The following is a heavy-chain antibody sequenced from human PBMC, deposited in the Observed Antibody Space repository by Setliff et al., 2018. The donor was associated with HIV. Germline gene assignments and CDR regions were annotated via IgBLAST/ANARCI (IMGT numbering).Heavy chain of an antibody. V-gene: IGHV3-7*03. CDR3: ARGRGESRTNYFDY. CDR2: IKQDGSEQ. CDR1: GFTFSNYW. Sequence: PGGSLRLSCAASGFTFSNYWMSWVRQAPGKGLEWVANIKQDGSEQFYVDSVKGRFTISRDNAKNSLYLQMNSLRAEDTAVYFCARGRGESRTNYFDYWGQGTLVTVS. J-gene: IGHJ4*02.